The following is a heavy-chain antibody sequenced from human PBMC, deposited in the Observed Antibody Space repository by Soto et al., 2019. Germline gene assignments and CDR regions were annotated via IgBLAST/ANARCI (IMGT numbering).Heavy chain of an antibody. CDR2: ISGSGAGT. CDR3: VKDESINWYSGHFRH. CDR1: GFTFSSSA. D-gene: IGHD6-13*01. V-gene: IGHV3-23*01. Sequence: GSLRLSCTASGFTFSSSAMSWVRQAPGRGLEWVSGISGSGAGTYYADSVKGRFTISRDNAKNSLHLQMNSLSAEDTAFYYCVKDESINWYSGHFRHWGQGTLVTVSS. J-gene: IGHJ1*01.